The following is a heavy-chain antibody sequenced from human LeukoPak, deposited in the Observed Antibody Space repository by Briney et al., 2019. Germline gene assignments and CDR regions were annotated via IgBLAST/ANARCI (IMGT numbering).Heavy chain of an antibody. CDR3: ARGGQQWRGGNYFDS. J-gene: IGHJ4*02. CDR2: VTTGRGET. V-gene: IGHV1-3*03. CDR1: GYTFTDYA. D-gene: IGHD6-19*01. Sequence: ASVKVSCKASGYTFTDYALHWVRQALGQSLEWMGWVTTGRGETRYSQDFQRRITLTRDKSANTVYMDLSDLTSEDTAVYYCARGGQQWRGGNYFDSWGQGTLVAVSS.